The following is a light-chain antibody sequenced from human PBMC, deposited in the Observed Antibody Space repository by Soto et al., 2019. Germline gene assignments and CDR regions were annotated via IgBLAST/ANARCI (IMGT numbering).Light chain of an antibody. CDR3: QQANSFPPT. Sequence: DIQMTQTTSSVSASVGDRVTITCRASQGISSWLAWYQQKPGKAPNLLIHTASSLHSGVPSRFSGSGSGTDFTLTISSLQPEDFATHYCQQANSFPPTFGGGTKVEIK. CDR2: TAS. CDR1: QGISSW. V-gene: IGKV1-12*01. J-gene: IGKJ4*01.